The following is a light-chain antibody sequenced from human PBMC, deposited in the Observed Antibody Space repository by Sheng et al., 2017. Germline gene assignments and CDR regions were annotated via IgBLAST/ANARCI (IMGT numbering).Light chain of an antibody. V-gene: IGKV3D-7*01. CDR1: QSVSSSY. CDR3: QQYNDWPPLT. CDR2: GAS. Sequence: EIVITQSPATLSLSPGERATLSCRASQSVSSSYLSWYQQKPGQSPRLLIYGASTRATGIPARFSGSGSGTEFTLTISSLQSEDFAVYYCQQYNDWPPLTLGGGTKVEIK. J-gene: IGKJ4*01.